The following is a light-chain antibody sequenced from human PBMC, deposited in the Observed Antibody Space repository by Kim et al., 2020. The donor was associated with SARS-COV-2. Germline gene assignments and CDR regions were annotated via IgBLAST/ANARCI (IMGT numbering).Light chain of an antibody. CDR1: SSDVGGFNY. J-gene: IGLJ1*01. CDR2: DVS. CDR3: CSYAGNYLYV. V-gene: IGLV2-11*01. Sequence: QSALTQPRSVSASPGQSVTISCTGTSSDVGGFNYVSWYQHHPGKAPKVMLYDVSKRPSGVPDRFSGSKSGNTASLTISGLQADDEADYYCCSYAGNYLYVFGTGTKSPS.